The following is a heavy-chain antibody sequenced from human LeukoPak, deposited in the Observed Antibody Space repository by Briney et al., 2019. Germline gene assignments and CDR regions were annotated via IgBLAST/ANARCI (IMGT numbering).Heavy chain of an antibody. J-gene: IGHJ4*02. Sequence: SETLSLTCAVSGYSISSGYYWGWIRQPPGKGLEWIGSIYHSGSTYYNPSLKSRVTISVDTSKNQFSLKLSSVTAADTAVYYCARVEATATAYFDYWGQGTLVTVSS. CDR3: ARVEATATAYFDY. CDR2: IYHSGST. CDR1: GYSISSGYY. V-gene: IGHV4-38-2*01. D-gene: IGHD5-18*01.